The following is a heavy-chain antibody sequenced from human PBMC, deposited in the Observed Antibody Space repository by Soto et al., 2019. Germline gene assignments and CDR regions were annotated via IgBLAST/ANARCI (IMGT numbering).Heavy chain of an antibody. J-gene: IGHJ6*03. CDR1: GFTFSGAA. D-gene: IGHD4-17*01. CDR3: TITSYGGNSGFPYYYMDV. Sequence: GGSLRLSCAASGFTFSGAAMHWVRQASGKGLEWVGRIRSKANSYATAYAASVKGRFTISRDDSKNTAYLQMNSLKTEDTAVYYCTITSYGGNSGFPYYYMDVWGKGTTVTVSS. CDR2: IRSKANSYAT. V-gene: IGHV3-73*01.